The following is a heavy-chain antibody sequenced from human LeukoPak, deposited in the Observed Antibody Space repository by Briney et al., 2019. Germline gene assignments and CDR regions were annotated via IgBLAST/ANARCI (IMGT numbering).Heavy chain of an antibody. CDR1: GYTFTGYY. J-gene: IGHJ4*02. CDR3: ARDTGLERLGPQFDY. V-gene: IGHV1-2*02. Sequence: ASVKVSCKASGYTFTGYYMHWVRQAPGQGLEWMGWINPNSGGTNYAQKFQGRVTMTRDTSISTAYMELSRLRSDDTAVYYCARDTGLERLGPQFDYWGQGTLVTVSS. D-gene: IGHD1-1*01. CDR2: INPNSGGT.